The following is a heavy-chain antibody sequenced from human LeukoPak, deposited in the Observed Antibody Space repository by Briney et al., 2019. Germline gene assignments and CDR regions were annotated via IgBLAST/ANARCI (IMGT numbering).Heavy chain of an antibody. Sequence: GGSLRLSCAASGFTFSSYAMSWVRQAPGKGLEWVSAISGSGGSTYYADSVKGRFTISRDNSKNTLYLQMNSLRAEDTAVYYCAKDRENALLRFGELPFDYWGQGTLVTVSS. J-gene: IGHJ4*02. D-gene: IGHD3-10*01. CDR2: ISGSGGST. V-gene: IGHV3-23*01. CDR1: GFTFSSYA. CDR3: AKDRENALLRFGELPFDY.